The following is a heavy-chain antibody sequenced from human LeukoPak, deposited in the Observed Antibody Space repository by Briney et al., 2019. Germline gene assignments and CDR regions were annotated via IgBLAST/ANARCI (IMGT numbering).Heavy chain of an antibody. CDR2: IYYSGTT. D-gene: IGHD3-9*01. Sequence: SETLSLTCSVSGGSISSNSHHWDWIRQAPGKGLEWIGNIYYSGTTSYNPSLKSRVTISVDTSKNQFSLRLSSVTAADTAVYYCARRGDILTDYAFDYWGQGTLLTVSS. V-gene: IGHV4-39*01. CDR3: ARRGDILTDYAFDY. CDR1: GGSISSNSHH. J-gene: IGHJ4*02.